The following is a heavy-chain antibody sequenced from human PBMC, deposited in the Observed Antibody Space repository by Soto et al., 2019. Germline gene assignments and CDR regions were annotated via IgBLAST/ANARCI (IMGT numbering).Heavy chain of an antibody. V-gene: IGHV3-33*01. Sequence: QVQLVESGGGVVQPGRSLRLSCTASGFTFSSYGMHWVRQAPGKGLEWVAITWSDESRKYYADSVKRQFIISRDNSKNTLLLQMDSLRAEDTAVYSCARGRTGTISTIPLLDNWGKGPLVTVSS. D-gene: IGHD1-1*01. CDR2: TWSDESRK. CDR3: ARGRTGTISTIPLLDN. J-gene: IGHJ4*02. CDR1: GFTFSSYG.